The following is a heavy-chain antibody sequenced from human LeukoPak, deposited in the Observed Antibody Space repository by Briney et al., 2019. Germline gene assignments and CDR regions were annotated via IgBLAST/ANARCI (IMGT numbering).Heavy chain of an antibody. Sequence: IPSETLSLTCTVSGGSISSGDYYWSWIRQPPGKGLEWIGYIYYSGSTNYNPSLKSRVTISVDTSKNQFSLKLSSVTAADTAVYYCARDSGDDYVWGSYSIWGQGTLVTVSS. D-gene: IGHD3-16*01. J-gene: IGHJ4*02. CDR3: ARDSGDDYVWGSYSI. CDR1: GGSISSGDYY. CDR2: IYYSGST. V-gene: IGHV4-61*08.